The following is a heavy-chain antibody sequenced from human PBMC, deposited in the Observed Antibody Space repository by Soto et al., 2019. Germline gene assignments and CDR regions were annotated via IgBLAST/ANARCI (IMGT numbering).Heavy chain of an antibody. J-gene: IGHJ4*02. D-gene: IGHD6-19*01. CDR3: ARPPLYSNGGYFDS. Sequence: EVQLLESGGGLVLPGGPLRLSCAVSGFPFTDHAMTWVPQAPGKGLEGVSTTSNNGDRTFYAASVKGRFTVSTDRTNNTLYLQMNSLRADDTAVYFCARPPLYSNGGYFDSWGQGTLVTVSS. V-gene: IGHV3-23*01. CDR1: GFPFTDHA. CDR2: TSNNGDRT.